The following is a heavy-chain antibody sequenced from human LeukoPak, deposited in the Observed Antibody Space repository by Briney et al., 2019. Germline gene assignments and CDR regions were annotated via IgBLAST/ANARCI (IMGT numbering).Heavy chain of an antibody. J-gene: IGHJ4*02. CDR1: GGSISGGGYY. CDR3: ARGDIVVNYYFDY. D-gene: IGHD2-15*01. CDR2: IYYSGST. V-gene: IGHV4-31*03. Sequence: SETLSLTCTVSGGSISGGGYYWSWIRQHPGKGLEWIGYIYYSGSTYYNPSLKSRVTISVDTSKNQFSLKLSSVTAADTAVYYCARGDIVVNYYFDYWGQGTLVTVSS.